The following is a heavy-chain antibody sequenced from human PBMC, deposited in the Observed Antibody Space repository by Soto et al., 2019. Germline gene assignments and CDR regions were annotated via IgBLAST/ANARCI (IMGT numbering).Heavy chain of an antibody. Sequence: GASVKVSCKASGYTFTSYGISWVRQAPGQGLEWMGWISAYNGNTNYAQKLQGRVTMTTDTSTSTAYMELRSLRSDDTAVYYCARDRGYYASSGFPRGMDVWGQGTTVTVSS. CDR3: ARDRGYYASSGFPRGMDV. D-gene: IGHD3-22*01. V-gene: IGHV1-18*04. J-gene: IGHJ6*02. CDR1: GYTFTSYG. CDR2: ISAYNGNT.